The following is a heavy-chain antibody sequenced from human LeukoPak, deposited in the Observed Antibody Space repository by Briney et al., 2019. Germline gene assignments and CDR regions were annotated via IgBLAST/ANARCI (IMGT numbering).Heavy chain of an antibody. CDR3: ARQGNIAAAPFDY. J-gene: IGHJ4*02. Sequence: GESLKISCKVSGYTFTTYWIGWVRQMPGKGLEWMGIIYPADSDTRYSPSFQGQVTISADKSISTAYLQWSSLKASDTAMYYCARQGNIAAAPFDYWGQGTLVTVSS. D-gene: IGHD6-13*01. V-gene: IGHV5-51*01. CDR2: IYPADSDT. CDR1: GYTFTTYW.